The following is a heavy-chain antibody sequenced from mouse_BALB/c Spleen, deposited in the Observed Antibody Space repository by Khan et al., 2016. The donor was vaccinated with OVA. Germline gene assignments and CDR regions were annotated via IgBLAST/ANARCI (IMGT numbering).Heavy chain of an antibody. CDR3: ARISSAWYSDV. D-gene: IGHD6-2*01. V-gene: IGHV9-1*02. CDR1: GYTFTNYG. CDR2: INTYTGKT. J-gene: IGHJ1*01. Sequence: QVQLQQSGPELKKPGETVKISCKASGYTFTNYGMNWVKQAPGKGLKWMGGINTYTGKTTYADDFKGRIVFTLETSASNAYFQISNLKNEAMTTYVCARISSAWYSDVWGAGTTVTVSS.